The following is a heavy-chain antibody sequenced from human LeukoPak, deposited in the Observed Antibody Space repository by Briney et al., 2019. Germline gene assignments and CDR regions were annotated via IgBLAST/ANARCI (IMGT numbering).Heavy chain of an antibody. Sequence: GGSQRLSCAASGFTFSSYWMSWVRQSPGNGLEWVANIKQDGSEKYYVDSVKGRFTISRDNAKNSLFLQMNSLRAEDTAVYFCAISATARGGFDFWGQGTLVTVSS. D-gene: IGHD6-25*01. CDR2: IKQDGSEK. V-gene: IGHV3-7*01. CDR3: AISATARGGFDF. J-gene: IGHJ4*02. CDR1: GFTFSSYW.